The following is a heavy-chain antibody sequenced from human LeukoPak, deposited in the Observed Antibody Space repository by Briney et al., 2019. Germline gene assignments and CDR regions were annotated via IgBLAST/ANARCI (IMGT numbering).Heavy chain of an antibody. J-gene: IGHJ4*02. CDR1: GYGFSNYW. CDR3: ARQTSASSYDY. Sequence: GEALKISCNGSGYGFSNYWIAWVRPMPGKGREWMGIIYPGDSDTRYSPSFPGQVTISVDKSISTASLQWSSLKASDTAMYYCARQTSASSYDYWGQGTLVTVSS. V-gene: IGHV5-51*01. D-gene: IGHD1-26*01. CDR2: IYPGDSDT.